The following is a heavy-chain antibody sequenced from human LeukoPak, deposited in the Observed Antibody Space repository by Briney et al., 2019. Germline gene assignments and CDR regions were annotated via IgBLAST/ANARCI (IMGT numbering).Heavy chain of an antibody. V-gene: IGHV4-39*07. CDR2: IYYSGST. CDR1: GGSISTANYY. Sequence: KSSETLSLTCTVSGGSISTANYYWGWVRQPPGKGLEWIGNIYYSGSTYYNMSLNSRVTMSVDTSKNQFSLKVSFVTAADTAVYYCARDLGSSPGFDYWGQGTLVTVSS. J-gene: IGHJ4*02. D-gene: IGHD6-6*01. CDR3: ARDLGSSPGFDY.